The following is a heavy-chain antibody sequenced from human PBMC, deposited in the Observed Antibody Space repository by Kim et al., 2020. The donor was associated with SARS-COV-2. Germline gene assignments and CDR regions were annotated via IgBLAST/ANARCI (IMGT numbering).Heavy chain of an antibody. CDR3: AREGSGWNYYYYGMDV. J-gene: IGHJ6*02. Sequence: SLKSRVTISVDTSKNQFALKLSSVTAADTAVYYCAREGSGWNYYYYGMDVWGQGTTVTVSS. V-gene: IGHV4-59*01. D-gene: IGHD6-19*01.